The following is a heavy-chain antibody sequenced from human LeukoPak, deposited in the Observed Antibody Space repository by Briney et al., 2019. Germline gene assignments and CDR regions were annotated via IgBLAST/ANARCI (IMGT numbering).Heavy chain of an antibody. V-gene: IGHV3-64*01. D-gene: IGHD3-16*02. CDR1: GFTFSSYA. J-gene: IGHJ6*02. CDR3: ARDHRTYGMDV. CDR2: ISSNGDST. Sequence: PGESLKISCAASGFTFSSYAIHWVRQAPGKGLEYVSVISSNGDSTYYANSVKGRFTISRDNSKNTLYLQMGSLRAEDMAVYYCARDHRTYGMDVWGQGTTVTVSS.